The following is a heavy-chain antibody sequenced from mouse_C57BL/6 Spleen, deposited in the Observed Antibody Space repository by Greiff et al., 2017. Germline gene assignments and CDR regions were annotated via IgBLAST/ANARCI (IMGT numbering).Heavy chain of an antibody. CDR1: GYAFSSSW. CDR2: IYPGDGDT. V-gene: IGHV1-82*01. CDR3: AAGSSFTCFSY. J-gene: IGHJ3*01. D-gene: IGHD1-1*01. Sequence: QVQLQQSGPELVKPGASVKISCKASGYAFSSSWMNWVKQRPGKGLEWIGRIYPGDGDTNYNGKFKGKATLTADKSSSTAYMQLSSLSSEDSAVYFCAAGSSFTCFSYWGQGTLVTVSA.